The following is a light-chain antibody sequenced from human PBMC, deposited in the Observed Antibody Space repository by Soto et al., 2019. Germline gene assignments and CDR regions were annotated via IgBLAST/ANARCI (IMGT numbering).Light chain of an antibody. Sequence: QSALTQPASVSGSPGQSITISCTGSSSDVGGYNHVSWYQQHPGKAPKLMIYEVDKRPSGVPDRFSGSKSGNTASLTVSGLQAEDEADYYCSSYVGSNFHVLFGGGTKLTVL. CDR1: SSDVGGYNH. CDR3: SSYVGSNFHVL. CDR2: EVD. J-gene: IGLJ2*01. V-gene: IGLV2-8*01.